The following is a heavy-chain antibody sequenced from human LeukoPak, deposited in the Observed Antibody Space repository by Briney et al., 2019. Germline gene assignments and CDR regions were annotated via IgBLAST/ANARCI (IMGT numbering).Heavy chain of an antibody. CDR3: ARELLGHNSNSDY. J-gene: IGHJ4*02. Sequence: ASVKVSCKASGGTSSIYATSWVRHAPGQGLEWMGGIIPIFGTANYAQKFQGRVTITADESTSTAYMELSSLRSEDTAVYYCARELLGHNSNSDYWGQGTLVTVSS. D-gene: IGHD4-11*01. CDR1: GGTSSIYA. V-gene: IGHV1-69*13. CDR2: IIPIFGTA.